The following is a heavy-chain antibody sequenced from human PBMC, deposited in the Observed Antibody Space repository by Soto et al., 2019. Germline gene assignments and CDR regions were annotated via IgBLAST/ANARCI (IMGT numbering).Heavy chain of an antibody. CDR1: GYTFTSYD. CDR2: MNPNSGNT. D-gene: IGHD2-15*01. J-gene: IGHJ4*02. Sequence: GASVKVSCKASGYTFTSYDINWVRQATGQGLEWMGWMNPNSGNTGYAQKFQGRVTMTRNTSISTAYMELSSLRSEDTAVYYCARAPVVAATLADYWGQGTLVTVSS. V-gene: IGHV1-8*01. CDR3: ARAPVVAATLADY.